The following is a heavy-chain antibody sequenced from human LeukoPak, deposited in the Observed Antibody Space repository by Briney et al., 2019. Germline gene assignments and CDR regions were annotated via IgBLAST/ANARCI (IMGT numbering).Heavy chain of an antibody. CDR3: AGRFSPYGDYWFDP. Sequence: ASVKVSCKASGYTFIKSGISWVRQAPGQGLEWMGWISGYNGNTNFAQKFQGRVTMTTDTSTSTAYMELRSLRSDDTAVYYCAGRFSPYGDYWFDPWGQGTLVTVSS. V-gene: IGHV1-18*01. CDR2: ISGYNGNT. CDR1: GYTFIKSG. D-gene: IGHD4-17*01. J-gene: IGHJ5*02.